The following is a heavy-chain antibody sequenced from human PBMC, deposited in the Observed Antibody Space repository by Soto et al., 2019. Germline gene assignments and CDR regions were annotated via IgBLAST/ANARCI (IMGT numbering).Heavy chain of an antibody. V-gene: IGHV1-3*01. D-gene: IGHD2-2*02. Sequence: QVHLVQSGAEVKTPGASVTISCKASGYTFSDYGIHWIRQAPGQRPEWLGWILCINDRKEYSQKFQGRISLTRDTSASTAYMGLRRLRAEDTAVYYCPRGRRTCTEKTCYTDFDFWGQGSLVSVSS. CDR1: GYTFSDYG. J-gene: IGHJ4*02. CDR3: PRGRRTCTEKTCYTDFDF. CDR2: ILCINDRK.